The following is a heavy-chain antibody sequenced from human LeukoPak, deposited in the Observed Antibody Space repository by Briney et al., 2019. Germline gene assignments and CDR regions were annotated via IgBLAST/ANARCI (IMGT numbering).Heavy chain of an antibody. CDR2: IYNSGSD. V-gene: IGHV4-61*08. CDR1: GGSVSSVGYY. CDR3: ARGYSGSLFDY. D-gene: IGHD1-26*01. J-gene: IGHJ4*02. Sequence: SETLSLTCTVSGGSVSSVGYYWSWIRQPPAKGLEWIGYIYNSGSDNYNPSLKSRDTISLDTSKNQFSLKLGSVTAADTAMYYCARGYSGSLFDYWGQGSLVTVSS.